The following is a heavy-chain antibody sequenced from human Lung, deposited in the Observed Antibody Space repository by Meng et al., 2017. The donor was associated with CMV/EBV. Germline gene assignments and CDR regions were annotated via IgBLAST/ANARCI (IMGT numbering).Heavy chain of an antibody. J-gene: IGHJ4*02. V-gene: IGHV1-46*01. D-gene: IGHD3-22*01. CDR1: GYTFTSYY. Sequence: ASXXVSXKASGYTFTSYYMHWVRQAPGQGLEWMRIINPSGGSTSYEQKFEGRVTMTRDTSTSTVYMELSSLRSEDTAVDYCARLGYYDSSPLGDYFDYWGQGKXVTVSS. CDR3: ARLGYYDSSPLGDYFDY. CDR2: INPSGGST.